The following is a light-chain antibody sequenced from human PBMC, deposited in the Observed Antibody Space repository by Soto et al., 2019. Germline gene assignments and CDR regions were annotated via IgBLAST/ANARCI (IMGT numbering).Light chain of an antibody. CDR2: TAS. CDR3: QQHNSYPRT. V-gene: IGKV1-5*03. J-gene: IGKJ1*01. CDR1: QSISTW. Sequence: DIQMTQSPSTLSASVGDRVTITCRASQSISTWLAWYQQKPGKAPKLLIYTASNLERGVPSRFSGSGSGTEFTLTISSLQPDDFATYYCQQHNSYPRTFGQGNKVEIK.